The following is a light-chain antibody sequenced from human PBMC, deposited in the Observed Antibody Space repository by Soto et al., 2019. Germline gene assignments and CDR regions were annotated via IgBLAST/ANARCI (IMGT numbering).Light chain of an antibody. J-gene: IGLJ2*01. V-gene: IGLV2-8*01. CDR1: SNDIGEYHY. CDR3: TAYAGSDNPVL. Sequence: QSVLTQPPSASGSPGQSVTIPCTGTSNDIGEYHYVSWYQQHPGKAPKLMIYEVTQRPSGVPHRFSGSKSGNTASLTVSGLQPEDEADYYRTAYAGSDNPVLFGGGPKLT. CDR2: EVT.